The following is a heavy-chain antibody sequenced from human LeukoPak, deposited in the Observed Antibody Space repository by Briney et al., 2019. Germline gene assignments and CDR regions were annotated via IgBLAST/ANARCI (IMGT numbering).Heavy chain of an antibody. CDR2: INPNSGGT. CDR1: GYTFTGYY. Sequence: ASVKVSCKASGYTFTGYYMHWVRQAPGQGLEWMGWINPNSGGTNYAQEFQGRVTMTRETSISTAYMELSSLRSDDTAVYYCARDVASDSSLDYWGQGILVTVSS. J-gene: IGHJ4*02. CDR3: ARDVASDSSLDY. V-gene: IGHV1-2*02. D-gene: IGHD6-13*01.